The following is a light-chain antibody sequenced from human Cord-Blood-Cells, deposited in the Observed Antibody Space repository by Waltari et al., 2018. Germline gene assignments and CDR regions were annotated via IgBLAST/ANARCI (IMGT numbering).Light chain of an antibody. CDR3: CSYAGSSTYV. V-gene: IGLV2-23*01. CDR2: EGS. Sequence: QSALTQPASVSGSPGQSITISCTGTSSGVGSYNLGLWYQQHPGQAPKLMIYEGSKRPSGVSNRFSGSKSGNTASLTISGLQAEDEADYYCCSYAGSSTYVFGTGTKVTVL. J-gene: IGLJ1*01. CDR1: SSGVGSYNL.